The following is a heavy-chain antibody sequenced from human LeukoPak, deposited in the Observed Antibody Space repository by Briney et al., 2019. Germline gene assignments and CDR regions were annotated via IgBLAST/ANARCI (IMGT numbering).Heavy chain of an antibody. J-gene: IGHJ4*02. V-gene: IGHV3-74*01. D-gene: IGHD4-11*01. CDR3: TGHHQAYSRTY. CDR1: GFTFSSYW. CDR2: ISTDASST. Sequence: HPGGSLRPSCAGSGFTFSSYWMHWVRQAPGKGLVWVSRISTDASSTTYADSVKGRFTISRDNAKDTLYLQMNSLRAEDTAVYYCTGHHQAYSRTYWGQGTLVTVSS.